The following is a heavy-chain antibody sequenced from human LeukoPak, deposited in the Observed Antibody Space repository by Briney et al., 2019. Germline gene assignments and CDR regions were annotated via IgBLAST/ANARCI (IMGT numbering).Heavy chain of an antibody. CDR1: GFTFSSYS. Sequence: GGSLRLSCAASGFTFSSYSMNWVRQAPGKGLEWVSSISSSSSYIYYADSVKGRFTISRDNAKNSLYLHVNSLRAEDTAVYYCARDQWDCSSTSCHDYWGQGTLVTVSS. V-gene: IGHV3-21*01. CDR3: ARDQWDCSSTSCHDY. D-gene: IGHD2-2*01. J-gene: IGHJ4*02. CDR2: ISSSSSYI.